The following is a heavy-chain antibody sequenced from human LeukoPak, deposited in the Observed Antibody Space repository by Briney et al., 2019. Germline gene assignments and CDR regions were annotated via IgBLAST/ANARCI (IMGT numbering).Heavy chain of an antibody. CDR2: IRYDGRNK. Sequence: GGSLRLSCAASGFTFSSYGMHWVRQAPGKGLEWVAFIRYDGRNKYYADSVKGRFTISRDNSKNTLYLQMNSLRAEDTAVYYCAKDRRVGASYFDYWGQGTLVTVSS. CDR1: GFTFSSYG. CDR3: AKDRRVGASYFDY. V-gene: IGHV3-30*02. D-gene: IGHD1-26*01. J-gene: IGHJ4*02.